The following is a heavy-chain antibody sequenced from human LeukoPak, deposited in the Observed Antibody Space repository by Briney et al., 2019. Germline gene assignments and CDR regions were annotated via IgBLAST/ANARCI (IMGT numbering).Heavy chain of an antibody. J-gene: IGHJ4*02. D-gene: IGHD3-10*01. CDR1: GYTFTSYG. Sequence: ASVKVSRKASGYTFTSYGISWVRQAPGQGLEWMGWISAYNGNTNYAKKLQGRVTMTTDTSTSTAYMELRSLRSDDTAVYYCARYHGLLWFGELLNDYWGQGTLVTVSS. CDR3: ARYHGLLWFGELLNDY. CDR2: ISAYNGNT. V-gene: IGHV1-18*01.